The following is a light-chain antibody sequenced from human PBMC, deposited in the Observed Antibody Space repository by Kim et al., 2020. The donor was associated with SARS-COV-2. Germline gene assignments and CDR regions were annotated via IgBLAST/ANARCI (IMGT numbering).Light chain of an antibody. Sequence: QSALTQPASVSGSPGQSITISCTGTSSDVGGYNYVSWYQQHPGKAPKLMIYDVSKRPSGVSNRFSGSKSGNTASLTISGLQAEDEADYYCSSYTSSSPLYVFGTGTK. CDR3: SSYTSSSPLYV. V-gene: IGLV2-14*01. CDR1: SSDVGGYNY. J-gene: IGLJ1*01. CDR2: DVS.